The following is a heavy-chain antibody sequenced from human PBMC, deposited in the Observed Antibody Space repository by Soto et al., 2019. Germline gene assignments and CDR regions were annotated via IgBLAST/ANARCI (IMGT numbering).Heavy chain of an antibody. CDR2: IANDGGDK. J-gene: IGHJ4*02. Sequence: AGESLKISCAASGFTFSNYGMHWVRQAPGKGLEWVSVIANDGGDKKYANSVKGRFTTSRENAKNTMYLQMNSLRAEDSAVYYCAKGLKVEAAGYFFDHWGQGTLVTVSS. CDR1: GFTFSNYG. D-gene: IGHD6-13*01. CDR3: AKGLKVEAAGYFFDH. V-gene: IGHV3-30*18.